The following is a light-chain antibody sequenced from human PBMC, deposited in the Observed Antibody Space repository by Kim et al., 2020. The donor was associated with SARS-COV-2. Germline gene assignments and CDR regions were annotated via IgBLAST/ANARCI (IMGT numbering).Light chain of an antibody. Sequence: DIQMTQSPSSLSASVGDRVTITCRASQGIRNYLAWYQQKPGTVPKLLIYAAGTLQSGVPSRLSGSGSGTDFTLTISSLQPVGVGTSYCQRNYNTPFAFGPGTKVDIK. V-gene: IGKV1-27*01. J-gene: IGKJ3*01. CDR2: AAG. CDR3: QRNYNTPFA. CDR1: QGIRNY.